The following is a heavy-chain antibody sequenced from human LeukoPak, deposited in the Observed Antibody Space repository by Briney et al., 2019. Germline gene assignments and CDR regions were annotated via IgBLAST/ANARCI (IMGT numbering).Heavy chain of an antibody. V-gene: IGHV4-34*01. CDR3: ARAPWAQKVCYSDY. Sequence: SETLSLTCAVYGGSFSGYYWSWIRQPPGKGLEWIGEINHSGSTNYNPSPKSRVTISVDTSKNQFSLKLSSVTAADTAVYYCARAPWAQKVCYSDYWGQGTLVTVPS. CDR1: GGSFSGYY. D-gene: IGHD2-8*01. CDR2: INHSGST. J-gene: IGHJ4*02.